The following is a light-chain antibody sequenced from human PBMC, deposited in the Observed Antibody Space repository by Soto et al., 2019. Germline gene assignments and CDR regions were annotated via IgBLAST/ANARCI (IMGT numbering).Light chain of an antibody. Sequence: SPAALSVSPGEGAILSCRTSQVIGDTLAWYQHKPGQTPRLLIYDTSTRAAGVPTRFSGSRSGAEFTLTITSLQAEDFAVYYCQPYGRSPCTFGQGTKVDIK. V-gene: IGKV3D-15*01. J-gene: IGKJ1*01. CDR2: DTS. CDR1: QVIGDT. CDR3: QPYGRSPCT.